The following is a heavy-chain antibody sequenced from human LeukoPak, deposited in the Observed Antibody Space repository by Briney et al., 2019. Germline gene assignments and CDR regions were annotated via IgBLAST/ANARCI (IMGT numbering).Heavy chain of an antibody. D-gene: IGHD5-18*01. Sequence: GGSLRLSCAASGFTFDDYAMHWVRQAPGKGLEWVSGISWNSGSIGYADSVKGRFTISRDNAKNSLYLQMNSLRAEDTALYYCAKAPTLKYSYGHFDYWGQGTLVTVSS. CDR2: ISWNSGSI. V-gene: IGHV3-9*01. CDR3: AKAPTLKYSYGHFDY. J-gene: IGHJ4*02. CDR1: GFTFDDYA.